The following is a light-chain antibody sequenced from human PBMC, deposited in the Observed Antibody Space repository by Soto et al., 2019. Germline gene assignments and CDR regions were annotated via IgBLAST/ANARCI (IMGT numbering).Light chain of an antibody. CDR2: GAS. CDR3: QQYNDYSWT. J-gene: IGKJ1*01. V-gene: IGKV3-15*01. CDR1: QIISSN. Sequence: EIVMTQSPGTLSVSPGERATLSCRASQIISSNLAWYQQKPGQAPRLLIYGASTRATGIPARFSGSGSGTEFTLTISSLQPDDVAIYYCQQYNDYSWTFGQGTKVDIK.